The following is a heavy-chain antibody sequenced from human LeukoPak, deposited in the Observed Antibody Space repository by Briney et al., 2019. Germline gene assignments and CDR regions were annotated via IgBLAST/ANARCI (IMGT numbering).Heavy chain of an antibody. D-gene: IGHD3-22*01. J-gene: IGHJ4*02. CDR2: IYYSGST. V-gene: IGHV4-59*01. Sequence: SETLSLTCTSSGTSISSSYWSWIRQPPGRGLEWIAYIYYSGSTNYNPSLKSRVTISVDTSKNQFSLKLSSVTAADTAVYYCARDSSVYYFDYWGQGTLVTVSS. CDR3: ARDSSVYYFDY. CDR1: GTSISSSY.